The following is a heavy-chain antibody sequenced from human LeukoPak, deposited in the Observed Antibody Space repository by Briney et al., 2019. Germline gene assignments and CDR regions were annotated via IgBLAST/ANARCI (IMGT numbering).Heavy chain of an antibody. J-gene: IGHJ6*03. D-gene: IGHD3-22*01. V-gene: IGHV4-59*01. CDR2: IYYSGST. CDR3: ARSSEGRYYYDSSGFSYYHYYMDV. Sequence: SETLSLTCTVSGGSISSYYWSWIRQPPGKGLEWIGYIYYSGSTYYNPSLRSRVTISVDTSKNQFSLKLSSVTAADTAVYYCARSSEGRYYYDSSGFSYYHYYMDVWGKGTTVTISS. CDR1: GGSISSYY.